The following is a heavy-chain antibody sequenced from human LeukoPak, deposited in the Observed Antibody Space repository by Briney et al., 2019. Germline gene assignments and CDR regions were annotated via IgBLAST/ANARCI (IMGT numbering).Heavy chain of an antibody. J-gene: IGHJ4*02. CDR2: IYYSGST. Sequence: SETLSLTCTVSGASISSSSYYWGWIRQPPGKGLEWIGSIYYSGSTYYNPSLKSRVTISVDTSKNQFSLKLSSVTAADTAVYYCARDPPLRYGSGSSSIYFDYWGQGTLVTVSS. V-gene: IGHV4-39*07. CDR1: GASISSSSYY. CDR3: ARDPPLRYGSGSSSIYFDY. D-gene: IGHD3-10*01.